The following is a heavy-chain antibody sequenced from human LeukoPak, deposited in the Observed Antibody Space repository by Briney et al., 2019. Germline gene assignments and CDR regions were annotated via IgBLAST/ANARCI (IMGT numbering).Heavy chain of an antibody. CDR1: GFTFSSYA. CDR2: ISGGDGST. D-gene: IGHD1-7*01. V-gene: IGHV3-23*01. Sequence: GGSLRLSCAASGFTFSSYAMSWVRQAPGKGLEWVSIISGGDGSTYYADSVKGQFTISRDNSKNTLYLQMNSLRAEDTAVYYCAKAQGETWNYVPFDYWGQGTLVTVSS. CDR3: AKAQGETWNYVPFDY. J-gene: IGHJ4*02.